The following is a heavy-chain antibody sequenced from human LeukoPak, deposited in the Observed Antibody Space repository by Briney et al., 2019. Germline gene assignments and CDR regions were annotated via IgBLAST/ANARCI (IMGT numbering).Heavy chain of an antibody. D-gene: IGHD6-13*01. CDR2: ISSGSTDI. CDR3: ARGGPAAGRFDY. V-gene: IGHV3-21*01. Sequence: GGSLRLSCAASGFTFSTYSMNWVRQAPGKGLEWVSSISSGSTDIYHADSVKVRFTISRDNAQNSLYLQMNSLRAEDTAVYYCARGGPAAGRFDYWGQGTLVTVSS. J-gene: IGHJ4*02. CDR1: GFTFSTYS.